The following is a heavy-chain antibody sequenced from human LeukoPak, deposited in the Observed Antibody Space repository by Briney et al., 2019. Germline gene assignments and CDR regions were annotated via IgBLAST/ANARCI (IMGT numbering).Heavy chain of an antibody. V-gene: IGHV3-48*03. J-gene: IGHJ6*03. D-gene: IGHD4-17*01. CDR2: ISSSGSTI. Sequence: GGSLRLSCAASGFTFSSYEMNWVRQAPGKGLEWVSYISSSGSTIYYADSVKGRFTISRDNSKNTLYLQMNSLRAEDTAVYYCARDNGDYLTYYYYYMDVWGKGTTVTISS. CDR3: ARDNGDYLTYYYYYMDV. CDR1: GFTFSSYE.